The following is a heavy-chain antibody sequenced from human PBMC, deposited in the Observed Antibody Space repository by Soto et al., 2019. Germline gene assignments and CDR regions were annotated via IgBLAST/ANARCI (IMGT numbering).Heavy chain of an antibody. CDR1: GYSFTSYW. J-gene: IGHJ4*02. Sequence: GESLKISCPASGYSFTSYWITWVRQMPGKGLEWMGRIDPSDSYTNYSPSFQGHVTISADKSISTAYLQWSSLKASDTAIYYCARHLYDSSGYYAYWGQGTLVTVSS. CDR3: ARHLYDSSGYYAY. V-gene: IGHV5-10-1*01. CDR2: IDPSDSYT. D-gene: IGHD3-22*01.